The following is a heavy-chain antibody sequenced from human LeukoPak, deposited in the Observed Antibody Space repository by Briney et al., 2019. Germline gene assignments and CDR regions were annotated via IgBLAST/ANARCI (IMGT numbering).Heavy chain of an antibody. J-gene: IGHJ6*03. D-gene: IGHD6-13*01. Sequence: GASVKVSCKASGYTFTSYDINWVRQATGQGLEWMGWMDPNSGNTGYAQKFQGRVTMTRNTSISTAYMELSSLRSEDTAVYYCARGSGAAAGTSYYYYYYYMDVWGKGTTVTVSS. V-gene: IGHV1-8*01. CDR1: GYTFTSYD. CDR2: MDPNSGNT. CDR3: ARGSGAAAGTSYYYYYYYMDV.